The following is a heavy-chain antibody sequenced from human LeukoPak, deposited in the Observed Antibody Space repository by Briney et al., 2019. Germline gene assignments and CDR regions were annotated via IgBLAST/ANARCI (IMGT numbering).Heavy chain of an antibody. J-gene: IGHJ4*02. Sequence: GGSLRLSCAASGFTFSSYWMHWVRQAPGKGLVWVSPINGDGSSTRYPDSVKGRFTISRDNAKNTLYLQMNSLRAEDTAVYYCARDPGALDYWGKGTLVTVSS. V-gene: IGHV3-74*01. CDR3: ARDPGALDY. D-gene: IGHD2-8*02. CDR1: GFTFSSYW. CDR2: INGDGSST.